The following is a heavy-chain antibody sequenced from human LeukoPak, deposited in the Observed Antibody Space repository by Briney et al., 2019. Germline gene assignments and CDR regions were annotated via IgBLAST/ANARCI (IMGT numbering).Heavy chain of an antibody. CDR3: ARHNREDYYYYYYMDV. CDR1: GGSFSGYY. D-gene: IGHD3-16*02. V-gene: IGHV4-34*01. J-gene: IGHJ6*03. CDR2: INHSGST. Sequence: SETLSLTCAVYGGSFSGYYWSWIRQPPGKGLEWIGEINHSGSTNYNPSPKSRVTISVDTSKNQFSLKLSSVTAADTAVYYCARHNREDYYYYYYMDVWGKGTTVTVSS.